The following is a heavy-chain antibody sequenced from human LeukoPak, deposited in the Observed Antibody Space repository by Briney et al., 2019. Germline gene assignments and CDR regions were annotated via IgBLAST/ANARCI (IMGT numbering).Heavy chain of an antibody. CDR3: ARVAYSYGPPGGMDV. CDR1: GFTFSSYE. Sequence: GGSLRLSCAASGFTFSSYEMNWVRQAPGKGLEWVSYISSSGSTIYYADSLKGRFTISRGNAKNSLYLQMNSLRAEDTAVYYCARVAYSYGPPGGMDVWGKGTTVTVSS. CDR2: ISSSGSTI. V-gene: IGHV3-48*03. D-gene: IGHD5-18*01. J-gene: IGHJ6*04.